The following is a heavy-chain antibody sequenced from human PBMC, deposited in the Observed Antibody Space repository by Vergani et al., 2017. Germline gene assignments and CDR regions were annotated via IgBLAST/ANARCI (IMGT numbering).Heavy chain of an antibody. Sequence: QVQLQESGPGLVKPSQTLSLTCTVSGGSISSGGYYWSWIRQHPGKGLEWIGYIYYSGSTYYNPSLKSLVTISVDTSKNQFSLKLSSVTAADTAVYYCARGVGYYDSSGYYYFDYWGQGTLVTVAS. CDR1: GGSISSGGYY. CDR3: ARGVGYYDSSGYYYFDY. V-gene: IGHV4-31*01. J-gene: IGHJ4*02. D-gene: IGHD3-22*01. CDR2: IYYSGST.